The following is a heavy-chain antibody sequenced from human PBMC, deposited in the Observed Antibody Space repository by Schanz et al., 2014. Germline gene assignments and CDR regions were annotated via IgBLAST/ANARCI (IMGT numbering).Heavy chain of an antibody. D-gene: IGHD3-9*01. CDR3: ARQFYDILTGYWFPYYFDY. CDR2: IYYSGST. J-gene: IGHJ4*02. CDR1: GGSISSSNYY. Sequence: QLQLQESGPGLVKPSETLSLTCTVSGGSISSSNYYWGWIRQPPGKGLEWIESIYYSGSTYYNPSFKIRVTTSVDTSKNQFPLKRSSVTAADTAVYYCARQFYDILTGYWFPYYFDYWGQGTLVTVSS. V-gene: IGHV4-39*01.